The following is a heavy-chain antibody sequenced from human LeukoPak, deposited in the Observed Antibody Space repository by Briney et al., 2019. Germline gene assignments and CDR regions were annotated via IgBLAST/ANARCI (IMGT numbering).Heavy chain of an antibody. D-gene: IGHD3-9*01. J-gene: IGHJ6*02. CDR3: ARSIGLTGGGVDV. V-gene: IGHV3-11*01. CDR1: GFTFSDYN. Sequence: GGSLRLSCAASGFTFSDYNMSWVRQAPGKGLEWVSYISNGGQTTYHADSVKGRFTISRDNAKKTLYLQMNSLRAEDTAVYYCARSIGLTGGGVDVWGQGTTVTVSS. CDR2: ISNGGQTT.